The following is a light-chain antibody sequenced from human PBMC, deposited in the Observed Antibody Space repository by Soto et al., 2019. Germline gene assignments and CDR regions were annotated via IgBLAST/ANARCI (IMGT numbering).Light chain of an antibody. J-gene: IGLJ1*01. CDR1: SSDVGGYNY. V-gene: IGLV2-11*01. CDR2: DVN. CDR3: CSYAGSYTLV. Sequence: ALTQPRSVSGSPGQSVTISCTGTSSDVGGYNYVSWYQQHPGKAPKLMIYDVNKWPSGVPDRFSGSKSGNTASLTISGLQAEDEADYYCCSYAGSYTLVFGTGTKLTVL.